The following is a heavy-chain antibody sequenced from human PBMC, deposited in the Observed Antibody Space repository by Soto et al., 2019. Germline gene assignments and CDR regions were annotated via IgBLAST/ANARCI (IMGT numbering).Heavy chain of an antibody. V-gene: IGHV1-69*12. CDR2: IIPIFGTA. J-gene: IGHJ5*02. CDR3: ARYGPLEAVAGDNWFDP. CDR1: GGTFSSYA. D-gene: IGHD6-19*01. Sequence: QVQLVQSGAEVKKPGSSVKVSCKASGGTFSSYAISWVRQAPGQGLEWMGGIIPIFGTANYAQKFQGRVTITADESTSTAYMELSSLRSEDTAVYYCARYGPLEAVAGDNWFDPWGQGTLVTVSS.